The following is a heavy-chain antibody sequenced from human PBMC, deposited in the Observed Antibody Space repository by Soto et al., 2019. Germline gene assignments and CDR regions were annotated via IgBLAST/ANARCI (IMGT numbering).Heavy chain of an antibody. V-gene: IGHV3-23*01. CDR2: ISGSGGTT. J-gene: IGHJ4*02. CDR1: GFTFSNYA. D-gene: IGHD6-19*01. Sequence: EVQLLESGGGLVQPGESLRLSCVASGFTFSNYAMSWVRQAPGKGLEWVSGISGSGGTTYYADSVKGRFTISRDNSKNTLFLQMISLRAGDGSVYICAKLPQQWLTVFHYWGQGALVTVSS. CDR3: AKLPQQWLTVFHY.